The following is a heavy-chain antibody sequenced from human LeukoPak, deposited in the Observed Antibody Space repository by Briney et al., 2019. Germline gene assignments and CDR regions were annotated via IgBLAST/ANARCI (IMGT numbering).Heavy chain of an antibody. D-gene: IGHD6-13*01. V-gene: IGHV3-33*01. J-gene: IGHJ4*02. CDR1: GFTFSSYG. Sequence: GGSLRLSCAASGFTFSSYGMHWVRQAPCKGLEWVAVIWYDGSNKYYADSVKGRFTISRDNSKNTLYLQMNSLRAEDTAVYYCASLVAGRAAGRYFDYWGQGTLVTVSS. CDR2: IWYDGSNK. CDR3: ASLVAGRAAGRYFDY.